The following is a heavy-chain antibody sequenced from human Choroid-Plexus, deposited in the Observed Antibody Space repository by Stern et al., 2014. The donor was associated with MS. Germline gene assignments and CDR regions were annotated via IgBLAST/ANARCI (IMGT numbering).Heavy chain of an antibody. CDR3: AKDRQYLTYFFDH. J-gene: IGHJ5*02. D-gene: IGHD2/OR15-2a*01. CDR2: VSYDGSNK. V-gene: IGHV3-30*18. CDR1: GFTFGSCA. Sequence: VQLVESGGGVVKPGRPLRLSCVASGFTFGSCAMHWVRQAPGKGLEWVAGVSYDGSNKYYADSVKSRFTISRDNSQNTLYMQMSSLRPEDTAVYYCAKDRQYLTYFFDHWGQGSLVTVSS.